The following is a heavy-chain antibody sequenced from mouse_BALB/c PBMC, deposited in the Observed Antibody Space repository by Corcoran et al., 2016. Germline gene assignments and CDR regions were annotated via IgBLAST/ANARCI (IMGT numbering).Heavy chain of an antibody. D-gene: IGHD2-14*01. CDR1: GFSLSTSGMG. CDR2: IYWDDDK. V-gene: IGHV8-12*01. Sequence: QVTLKESGPGILQPSQTLSLTCSFSGFSLSTSGMGVSWIRQPSGKGLEWLAHIYWDDDKRYNPSLKSRLTISKDTSSNQVFLKITTVDTADTATYYCARRAGGYDGAWFAYWGQGTLVTVSA. J-gene: IGHJ3*01. CDR3: ARRAGGYDGAWFAY.